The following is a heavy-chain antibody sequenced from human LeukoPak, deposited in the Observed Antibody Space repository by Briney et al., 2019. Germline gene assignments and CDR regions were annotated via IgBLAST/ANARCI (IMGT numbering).Heavy chain of an antibody. CDR3: ARDIASAGMDY. D-gene: IGHD6-13*01. Sequence: RGSLRLSCAASGFTFSSYSMNWVRQAPGKGPEWVSSISSSSSYIYYADSVRGRFTISRDNGKNSLYLQMNSLRAEDTAVYYCARDIASAGMDYWGQGTLVTVSS. J-gene: IGHJ4*02. V-gene: IGHV3-21*01. CDR2: ISSSSSYI. CDR1: GFTFSSYS.